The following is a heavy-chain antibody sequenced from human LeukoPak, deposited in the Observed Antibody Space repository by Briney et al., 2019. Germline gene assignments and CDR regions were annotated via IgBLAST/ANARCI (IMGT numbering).Heavy chain of an antibody. V-gene: IGHV1-2*02. CDR3: ARDRSRYSDAKDAFDL. Sequence: ASVKVSCKASGYTFTGYYMHWLRQAPGQGLEWMGWINPDSGGIVYAQKYKGRITMTRDTSISTVYMELSRLRPDDTAIYYCARDRSRYSDAKDAFDLWGQGTMVTVSS. J-gene: IGHJ3*01. D-gene: IGHD5-18*01. CDR1: GYTFTGYY. CDR2: INPDSGGI.